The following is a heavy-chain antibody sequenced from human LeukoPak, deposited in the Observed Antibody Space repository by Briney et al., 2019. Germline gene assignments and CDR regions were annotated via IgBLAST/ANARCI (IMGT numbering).Heavy chain of an antibody. D-gene: IGHD3-10*01. CDR1: GFTFSRYS. CDR2: ITGSSDYI. CDR3: AKFKGHYGDSEYYFDY. Sequence: GGSLRLSCAASGFTFSRYSVNWVRQAPGKGLEWVSCITGSSDYIFYADSVRGRFTISRDNAENSLYLQMNSLRAEDTAVYYCAKFKGHYGDSEYYFDYWGQGTLVTVSS. V-gene: IGHV3-21*01. J-gene: IGHJ4*02.